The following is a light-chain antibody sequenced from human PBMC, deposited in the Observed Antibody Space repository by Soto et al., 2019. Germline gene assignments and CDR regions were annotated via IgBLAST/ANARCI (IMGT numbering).Light chain of an antibody. CDR3: QQFSSYPLT. Sequence: EVVLTQSPGTLSLSPGERASLSCRATQSVSSGYLAWYQHKPGQAPRLLMSGASSRATGIPDRFSGSGSGTDFTLTISRLEPEDFAVYYCQQFSSYPLTFGGGTKVDI. CDR1: QSVSSGY. CDR2: GAS. J-gene: IGKJ4*01. V-gene: IGKV3-20*01.